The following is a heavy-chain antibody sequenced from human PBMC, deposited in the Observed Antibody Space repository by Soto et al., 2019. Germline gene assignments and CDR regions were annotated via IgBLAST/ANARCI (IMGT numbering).Heavy chain of an antibody. Sequence: GGSLRLSCAASGFTFSSYSMNWVRQAPGKGLEWISYISSSSSAIYYADTVRGRFTGSRDNAKNSLYLQMNSLRVEDAAVYYCARKPYSSSWSDYWGQGTLVTVSS. CDR3: ARKPYSSSWSDY. J-gene: IGHJ4*02. D-gene: IGHD6-13*01. V-gene: IGHV3-48*01. CDR2: ISSSSSAI. CDR1: GFTFSSYS.